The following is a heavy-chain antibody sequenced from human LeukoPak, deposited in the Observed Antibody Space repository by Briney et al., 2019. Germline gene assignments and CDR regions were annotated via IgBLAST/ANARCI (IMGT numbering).Heavy chain of an antibody. J-gene: IGHJ3*02. CDR3: VSDVDTAMVDAFDI. D-gene: IGHD5-18*01. Sequence: SVKVSCKASGGTFSSYAISWVRQAPGQGLEWMGGIIPIFGTANYAQKFQGRVTITTDESTSTAYMELSSLRSEDTAVYYCVSDVDTAMVDAFDIWGQGTMVTVSS. CDR1: GGTFSSYA. CDR2: IIPIFGTA. V-gene: IGHV1-69*05.